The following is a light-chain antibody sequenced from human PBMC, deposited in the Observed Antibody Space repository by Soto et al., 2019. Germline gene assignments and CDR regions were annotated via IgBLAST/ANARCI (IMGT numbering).Light chain of an antibody. CDR3: QQVKSFLPLT. V-gene: IGKV1-9*01. CDR1: QGISSY. Sequence: DIQMTQSPSTLSASVGDRVTITCRASQGISSYLAWYQQKPGKAPKLLIYAASTLQSGVPSRFSGSGSGTEFTLTISSLQPEDFATYYCQQVKSFLPLTFGGGTKVDIK. J-gene: IGKJ4*01. CDR2: AAS.